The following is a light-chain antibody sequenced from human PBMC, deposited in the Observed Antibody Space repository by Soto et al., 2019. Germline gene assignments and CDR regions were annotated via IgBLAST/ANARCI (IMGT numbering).Light chain of an antibody. V-gene: IGLV3-25*02. J-gene: IGLJ1*01. CDR1: ELPKEY. CDR3: LSADSSRLYV. Sequence: SYELTQPPSVLVSPGQTARITCSGAELPKEYAYWYQQKPGQAPILVIYKDTERPSGIPERFSASSSGTTVTLTISGVQAEDEGDYYCLSADSSRLYVFGTGTKLTVL. CDR2: KDT.